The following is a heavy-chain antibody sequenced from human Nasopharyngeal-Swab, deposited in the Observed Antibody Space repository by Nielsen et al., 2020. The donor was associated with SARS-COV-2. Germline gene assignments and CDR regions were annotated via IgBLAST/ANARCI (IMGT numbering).Heavy chain of an antibody. J-gene: IGHJ6*03. D-gene: IGHD3-16*01. V-gene: IGHV3-23*01. Sequence: GESLKISCAASGFTFSNYAMTWVRQAPGRGPEWVSSISGSGAHTYYADSVKGRFTISRDSFKNTLYLQLNSLRAEDTAVYYCAKDHKMDSGGGVGYMDVWGKGTTVTVSS. CDR3: AKDHKMDSGGGVGYMDV. CDR1: GFTFSNYA. CDR2: ISGSGAHT.